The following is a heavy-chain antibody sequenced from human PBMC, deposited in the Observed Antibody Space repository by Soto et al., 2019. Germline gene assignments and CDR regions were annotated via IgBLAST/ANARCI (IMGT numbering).Heavy chain of an antibody. CDR3: ARAFPVVTGV. CDR1: VCSMSRYY. D-gene: IGHD2-21*01. CDR2: IYYSGST. V-gene: IGHV4-30-4*01. J-gene: IGHJ6*02. Sequence: SETLSLTCTVSVCSMSRYYWSWIRQPPGKGLEWIGYIYYSGSTYYNPSLKSRVTISVDTSKNQFSLKLSSVTAADTAVYYCARAFPVVTGVGGQGTTVNVS.